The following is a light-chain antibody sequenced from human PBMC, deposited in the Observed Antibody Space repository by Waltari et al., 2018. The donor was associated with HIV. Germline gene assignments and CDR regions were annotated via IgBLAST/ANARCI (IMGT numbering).Light chain of an antibody. Sequence: SDLTQPASLSGFLGQSTTISCTGGDSDFGSYNFISGYKQQPGTVPKLLLYAVDTRPSGLPERCAGLRSGNTASLTITGVQIEDEGLYCFASYTADDTVLFGGGTTVTVL. J-gene: IGLJ2*01. CDR3: ASYTADDTVL. CDR2: AVD. V-gene: IGLV2-14*01. CDR1: DSDFGSYNF.